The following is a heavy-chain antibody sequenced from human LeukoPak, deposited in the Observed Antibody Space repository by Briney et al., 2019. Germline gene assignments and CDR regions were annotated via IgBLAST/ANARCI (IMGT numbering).Heavy chain of an antibody. V-gene: IGHV4-4*02. CDR1: GGSISSSNW. Sequence: SETLSLTCAVSGGSISSSNWWSWVRQPPGKGLEWIGEIYHSGSTNYNPSLKSRVTISVDKSKNQFSLKLSSVTAADTAVYYCARTPAGPEDTANYWGQGTLVTVSS. CDR2: IYHSGST. CDR3: ARTPAGPEDTANY. J-gene: IGHJ4*02. D-gene: IGHD5-18*01.